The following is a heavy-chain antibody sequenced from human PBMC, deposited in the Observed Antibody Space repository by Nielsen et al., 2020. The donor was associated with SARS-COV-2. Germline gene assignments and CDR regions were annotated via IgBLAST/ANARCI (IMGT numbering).Heavy chain of an antibody. Sequence: WVRQAPGQGLEWMGIINPSGGSTSYAQKSQGRVTMTRDTSTSTVYMELSSLRSEDTAVYYCARRGYSYGYYYYYYMDVWGKGTTVTVSS. CDR3: ARRGYSYGYYYYYYMDV. D-gene: IGHD5-18*01. J-gene: IGHJ6*03. V-gene: IGHV1-46*01. CDR2: INPSGGST.